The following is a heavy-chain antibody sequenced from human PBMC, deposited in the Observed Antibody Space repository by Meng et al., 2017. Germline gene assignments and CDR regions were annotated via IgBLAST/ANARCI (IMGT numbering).Heavy chain of an antibody. CDR1: GGSISSGGYY. J-gene: IGHJ6*02. CDR2: IYYSGST. CDR3: ERVSDKLPDGFRHYGMDV. D-gene: IGHD1-7*01. Sequence: LRLSCTVSGGSISSGGYYWSWIRQHPGKGREWIGYIYYSGSTYYNPSLKGRVTISVDTSKNQYTLKLSSVTAADTAVYYCERVSDKLPDGFRHYGMDVWGQGTMVTVSS. V-gene: IGHV4-31*03.